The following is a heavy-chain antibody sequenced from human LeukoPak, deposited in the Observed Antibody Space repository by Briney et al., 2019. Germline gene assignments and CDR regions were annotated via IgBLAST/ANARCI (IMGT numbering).Heavy chain of an antibody. CDR2: MNPNSGNT. CDR1: GYTFTSYD. Sequence: ASVKVSCKASGYTFTSYDINWVRQATGQGLEWMGWMNPNSGNTGYAQKFQGRVTITRNTSISTAYMELSSLRSEDTAVYYCARRTTIEWELLDWGQGTLVTVSS. V-gene: IGHV1-8*03. CDR3: ARRTTIEWELLD. J-gene: IGHJ4*02. D-gene: IGHD1-26*01.